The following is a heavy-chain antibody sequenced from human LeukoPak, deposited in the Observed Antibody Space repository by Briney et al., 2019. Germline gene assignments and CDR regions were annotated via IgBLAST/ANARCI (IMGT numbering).Heavy chain of an antibody. CDR3: ARGIGLFYGDYFDY. Sequence: LETLSLTCTVSGGSISTHYWTWIRQPPGKGLEWIGYIYYSGSTNYNPSLKSRVTISVDTSKNQFSLKLSSVTAADTAVYYCARGIGLFYGDYFDYWGQGPLVTVSS. J-gene: IGHJ4*02. D-gene: IGHD4-17*01. CDR1: GGSISTHY. CDR2: IYYSGST. V-gene: IGHV4-59*11.